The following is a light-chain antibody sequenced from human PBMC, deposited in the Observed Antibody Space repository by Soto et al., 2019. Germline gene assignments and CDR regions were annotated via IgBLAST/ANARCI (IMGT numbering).Light chain of an antibody. CDR3: QQYNSYPLT. V-gene: IGKV1-5*01. CDR1: QSIDRW. J-gene: IGKJ4*01. CDR2: DVA. Sequence: DIQMTQSPSTLSASVGDRVTITCRASQSIDRWLAWYQQGPGRAPKLLIYDVANLETGVPSRFSGSGSETEFTLTISSLQPDDFAIYYYQQYNSYPLTFGGGTKVEIK.